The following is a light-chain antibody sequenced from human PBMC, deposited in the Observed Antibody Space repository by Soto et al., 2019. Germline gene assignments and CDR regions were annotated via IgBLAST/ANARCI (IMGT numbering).Light chain of an antibody. J-gene: IGLJ2*01. CDR2: DVT. CDR1: SGDVGGYNY. Sequence: QSVLTQPASVSGSPGQSITISCTGTSGDVGGYNYVSWYQQHPGKAPQLMIYDVTSRPSGVSNRFSGSKSGNTASLTISGLQAEDEAEYYCSSYTSSRTVVFGGGTKLTVL. V-gene: IGLV2-14*01. CDR3: SSYTSSRTVV.